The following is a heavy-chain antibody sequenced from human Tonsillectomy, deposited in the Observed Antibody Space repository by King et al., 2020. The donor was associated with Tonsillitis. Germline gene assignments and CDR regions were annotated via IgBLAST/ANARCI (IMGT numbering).Heavy chain of an antibody. J-gene: IGHJ3*02. D-gene: IGHD1-26*01. V-gene: IGHV3-30*01. CDR2: ISSDGSNK. CDR3: ARGMGGSWGAFDI. CDR1: GFTFSSYA. Sequence: QVQLVESGGGVVQPGRSLRLSCAASGFTFSSYAIHWVRQAPGKGLEWVAVISSDGSNKYYADSVKGRFTISRDNSKNTLYLQMNSLRAEDTAVYYCARGMGGSWGAFDIWGQGTMVTVSS.